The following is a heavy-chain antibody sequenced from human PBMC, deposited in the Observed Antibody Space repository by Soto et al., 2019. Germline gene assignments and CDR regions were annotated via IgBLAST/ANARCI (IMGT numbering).Heavy chain of an antibody. CDR3: ARHGFGSLHGLVDV. V-gene: IGHV4-59*08. CDR2: IQYNGYS. CDR1: GGSITNYY. Sequence: QVQLQESGPGLVKPSETLSLTCTVSGGSITNYYCSWFRQPTGKGLEWIVYIQYNGYSAYNLSLRKRVTMSMDTSKTQFSLMLESVTATDTAVYYCARHGFGSLHGLVDVWGQGTTVIVSS. J-gene: IGHJ6*02. D-gene: IGHD3-10*01.